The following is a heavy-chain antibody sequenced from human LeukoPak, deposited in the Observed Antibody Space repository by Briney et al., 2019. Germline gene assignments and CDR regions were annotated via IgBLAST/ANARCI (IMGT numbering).Heavy chain of an antibody. V-gene: IGHV4-4*07. J-gene: IGHJ4*02. CDR1: GSSFSGYY. CDR3: ARLSASTGTF. D-gene: IGHD6-13*01. Sequence: SSETLSLTCTVSGSSFSGYYWSWSRLPAGRGLEWIGRIYTNGGTMFNPSLKSRATMSFDTSKNLFSLQLNSMTAADTAEYYCARLSASTGTFWGQGILVTVSS. CDR2: IYTNGGT.